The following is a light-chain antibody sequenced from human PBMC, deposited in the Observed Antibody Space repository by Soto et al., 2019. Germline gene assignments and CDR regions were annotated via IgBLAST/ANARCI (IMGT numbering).Light chain of an antibody. CDR1: EDINSR. Sequence: DIQITQKPSSVSASVGDRVTISCRASEDINSRLAWYQQKPGNAPKLLIYAAFILQSGVPSRFSGYGSGTDFTLSISSLQPEDFATYYCQQADSFPITFGQGTRLEIK. CDR3: QQADSFPIT. J-gene: IGKJ5*01. CDR2: AAF. V-gene: IGKV1-12*01.